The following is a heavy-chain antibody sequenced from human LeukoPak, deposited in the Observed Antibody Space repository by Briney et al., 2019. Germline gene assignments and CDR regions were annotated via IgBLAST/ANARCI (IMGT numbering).Heavy chain of an antibody. Sequence: GGSLRLSCAASGFTFSNAWMSWVRQAPGKGLEWVGRIKSKTDGGTTDYAAPVKGRFTISRDDSKNTLYLQMNSLKTEDTAVYYCTTPYSNHYDSSASGRFDPWGQGTLVTVSS. J-gene: IGHJ5*02. CDR3: TTPYSNHYDSSASGRFDP. D-gene: IGHD3-22*01. CDR2: IKSKTDGGTT. CDR1: GFTFSNAW. V-gene: IGHV3-15*01.